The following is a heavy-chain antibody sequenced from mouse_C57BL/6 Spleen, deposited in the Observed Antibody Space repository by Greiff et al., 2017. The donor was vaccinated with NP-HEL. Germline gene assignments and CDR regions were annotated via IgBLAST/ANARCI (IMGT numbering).Heavy chain of an antibody. Sequence: VQLQQSGPELVKPGASVKIPCKASGYTFTDYNMDWVKQSHGKSLEWIGDINPNNGGTIYNQKFKGKATLTVDKSSSTAYMELRSLTSEDTAVYYCASLDSSGYKFAYWGQGTLVTVSA. CDR3: ASLDSSGYKFAY. V-gene: IGHV1-18*01. CDR1: GYTFTDYN. J-gene: IGHJ3*01. CDR2: INPNNGGT. D-gene: IGHD3-2*02.